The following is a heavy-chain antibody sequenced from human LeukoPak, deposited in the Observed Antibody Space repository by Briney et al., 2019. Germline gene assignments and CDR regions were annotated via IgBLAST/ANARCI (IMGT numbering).Heavy chain of an antibody. CDR2: LISGSTYI. CDR1: EFTLSRYS. D-gene: IGHD3-22*01. V-gene: IGHV3-21*01. Sequence: GGSLRLSCVSSEFTLSRYSMNWVRQAPGKGLEWVSSLISGSTYIYYADSVKGRFTISRDNAKNSLYLQMNSLRAEDTAVYYCARDGYYYDSSNFDYWGQGTLVTVSS. J-gene: IGHJ4*02. CDR3: ARDGYYYDSSNFDY.